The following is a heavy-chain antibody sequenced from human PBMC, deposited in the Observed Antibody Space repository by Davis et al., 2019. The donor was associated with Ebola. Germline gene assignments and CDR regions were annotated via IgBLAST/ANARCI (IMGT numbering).Heavy chain of an antibody. CDR1: GGSISSYY. D-gene: IGHD2-15*01. V-gene: IGHV4-59*01. J-gene: IGHJ5*02. CDR3: ARVGYCSGGSCYWFDP. CDR2: IYYSGST. Sequence: SETLSLTCTVSGGSISSYYWSWIRQPPGKGLEWIGYIYYSGSTNYNPSLKSRVTISVDTSKNQFSLKLSSVTAADTAVYYCARVGYCSGGSCYWFDPWGQGTLVTVSS.